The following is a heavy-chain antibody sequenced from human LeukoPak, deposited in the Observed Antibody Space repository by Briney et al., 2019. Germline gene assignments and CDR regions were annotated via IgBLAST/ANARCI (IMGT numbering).Heavy chain of an antibody. J-gene: IGHJ4*02. CDR1: GFTFSSYA. CDR2: ISGSGGST. D-gene: IGHD4-23*01. Sequence: GGSLRLSCAASGFTFSSYAMSWVRQAPGKGLEWVSAISGSGGSTYYADSVKGRFTISRDNSKNTLYLQMNSLRAEDTAVYYCAKDRIHGGNPGTPIDYWGQGTLVTVSS. V-gene: IGHV3-23*01. CDR3: AKDRIHGGNPGTPIDY.